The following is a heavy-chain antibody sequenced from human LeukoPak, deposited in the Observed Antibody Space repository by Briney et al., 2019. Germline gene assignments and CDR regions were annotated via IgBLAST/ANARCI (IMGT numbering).Heavy chain of an antibody. CDR3: AKALAPFGVVYYYYMDV. J-gene: IGHJ6*03. D-gene: IGHD3-3*01. CDR2: ISGSGGST. CDR1: GFTFSSYA. Sequence: GGSLRLSCAASGFTFSSYAMSWVRQAPGKGLEWVSAISGSGGSTYYADSVKGRFTISRDNSKNTLYLQMNSLRAEDTAVYYCAKALAPFGVVYYYYMDVWGKGTTVTVSS. V-gene: IGHV3-23*01.